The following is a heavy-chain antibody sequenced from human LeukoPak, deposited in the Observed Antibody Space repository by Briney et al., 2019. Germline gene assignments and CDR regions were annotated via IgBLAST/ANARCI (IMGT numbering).Heavy chain of an antibody. CDR1: GYTFTNYG. CDR2: ISGYNGNT. CDR3: AVHPDILTGYPFDY. J-gene: IGHJ4*02. D-gene: IGHD3-9*01. Sequence: ASVKVSCKASGYTFTNYGISWVRQAPGQGLEWMGWISGYNGNTNYAQKLQGRVTMTTDTSTSTAYMELRSLRSDDTAVYYCAVHPDILTGYPFDYWGQGTLVTVSS. V-gene: IGHV1-18*01.